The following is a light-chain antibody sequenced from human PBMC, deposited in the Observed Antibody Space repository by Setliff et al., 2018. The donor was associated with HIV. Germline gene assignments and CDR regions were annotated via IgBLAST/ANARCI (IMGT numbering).Light chain of an antibody. CDR3: HSYDGRLDGLHV. J-gene: IGLJ1*01. CDR2: DNN. V-gene: IGLV1-40*01. CDR1: SSDIGAGYD. Sequence: QSVLTQPPSVSGAPGQRVTISCTGSSSDIGAGYDVHWYQHLPGAAPKLVIFDNNNRPSGVPDRFSGSKPGTSASLANTGLQAEDEADYYCHSYDGRLDGLHVFGTGTKVTVL.